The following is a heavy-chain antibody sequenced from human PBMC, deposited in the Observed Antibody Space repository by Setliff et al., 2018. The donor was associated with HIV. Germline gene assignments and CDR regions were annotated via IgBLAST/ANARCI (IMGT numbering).Heavy chain of an antibody. Sequence: ASVKVSCKASGYTFTGYYMHWVRLAPGQGLEWMGWVNPNSGGTNYAQKFQGRVTMTRDMSIKTAYMDLTSLGSDDMAIYYCARGRPGWHLDYWGQGALVTVSS. CDR3: ARGRPGWHLDY. V-gene: IGHV1-2*02. CDR2: VNPNSGGT. J-gene: IGHJ4*02. D-gene: IGHD6-19*01. CDR1: GYTFTGYY.